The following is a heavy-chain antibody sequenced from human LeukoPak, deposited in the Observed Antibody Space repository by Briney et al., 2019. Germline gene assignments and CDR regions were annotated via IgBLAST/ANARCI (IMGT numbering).Heavy chain of an antibody. CDR2: TNSNSGGT. J-gene: IGHJ4*02. CDR3: ARDRVRYYDSSGYTVFDY. V-gene: IGHV1-2*02. CDR1: GYTFTGYY. D-gene: IGHD3-22*01. Sequence: ASVKVSCKASGYTFTGYYMHWVRQAPGQGLEWMGWTNSNSGGTNYAQKFQGRVTMTRDTSISTAYMELSRLRSDDTAVYYCARDRVRYYDSSGYTVFDYWGQGTLVTVSS.